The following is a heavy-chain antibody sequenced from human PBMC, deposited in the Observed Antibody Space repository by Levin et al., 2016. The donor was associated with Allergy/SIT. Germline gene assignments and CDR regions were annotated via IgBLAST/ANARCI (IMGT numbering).Heavy chain of an antibody. CDR2: FDPEDGET. V-gene: IGHV1-24*01. CDR1: GYTLTELS. D-gene: IGHD3-10*01. J-gene: IGHJ4*02. CDR3: ATSGSLYEHSPSSFDY. Sequence: ASVKVSCKVSGYTLTELSMHWVRQAPGKGLEWMGGFDPEDGETICAQKFQGRVTMTEDTSTDTAYMELSSLRSEDTAVYYCATSGSLYEHSPSSFDYWGQGTLVTVSS.